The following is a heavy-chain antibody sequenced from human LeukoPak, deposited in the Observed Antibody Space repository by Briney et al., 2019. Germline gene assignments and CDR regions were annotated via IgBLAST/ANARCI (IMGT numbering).Heavy chain of an antibody. CDR1: GYSFTTYW. D-gene: IGHD6-19*01. V-gene: IGHV5-51*01. Sequence: GESLKISCKDSGYSFTTYWIGWVRQMPGKGLEWMGIIYPGDSDTRYSPSFQGQVIISADKSISTAYVQWSSLKASDTAMYYCARQSVTVAGPPFDYWGQGTLVTVSS. CDR2: IYPGDSDT. CDR3: ARQSVTVAGPPFDY. J-gene: IGHJ4*02.